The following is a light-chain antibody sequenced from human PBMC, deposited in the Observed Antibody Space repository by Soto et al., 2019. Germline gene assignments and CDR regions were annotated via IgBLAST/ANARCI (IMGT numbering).Light chain of an antibody. V-gene: IGKV3-11*01. CDR2: DAS. Sequence: EIVLTQSQATLSLSPGERATLSCRASQSVSSYLAWYQQKPGQAPRLLIYDASNRATGIPARFSGRGSGTDFTLTISSLAPEDFAVYYCQQRINWPLTFGGGTKVEIK. CDR1: QSVSSY. J-gene: IGKJ4*01. CDR3: QQRINWPLT.